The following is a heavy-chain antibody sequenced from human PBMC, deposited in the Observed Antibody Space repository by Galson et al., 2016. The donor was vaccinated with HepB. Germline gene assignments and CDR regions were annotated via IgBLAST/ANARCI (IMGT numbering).Heavy chain of an antibody. Sequence: SLRLSCAVSGFSFSNYAMSWVRQAPGKGLEWVSAISASGVTTYYADSVKGRFTISRDNSKNTVFLQMTSLRVEDTAIYYCAKDDPLGDHWGRGSLVTVSS. D-gene: IGHD3-10*01. V-gene: IGHV3-23*01. CDR3: AKDDPLGDH. CDR1: GFSFSNYA. CDR2: ISASGVTT. J-gene: IGHJ1*01.